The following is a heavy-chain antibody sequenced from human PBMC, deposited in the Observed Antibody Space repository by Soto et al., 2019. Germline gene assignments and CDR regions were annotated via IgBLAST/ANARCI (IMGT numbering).Heavy chain of an antibody. D-gene: IGHD2-2*01. V-gene: IGHV1-69*13. CDR1: GGTFSSYA. CDR2: IIPIFGTA. Sequence: ASVKVSCKASGGTFSSYAISWVRQAPGQGLEWMGGIIPIFGTANYAQKFQGRVPITADESTSTAYMELSSLRSEDTAVYYCASVGYCSSTSCYYFDYWGQGTLVTVSS. J-gene: IGHJ4*02. CDR3: ASVGYCSSTSCYYFDY.